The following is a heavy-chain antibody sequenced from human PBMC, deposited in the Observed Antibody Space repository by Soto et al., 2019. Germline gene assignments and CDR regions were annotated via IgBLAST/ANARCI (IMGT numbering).Heavy chain of an antibody. D-gene: IGHD3-16*02. Sequence: PGGSLRLSCAASGFTFSSYSMNWVRQAPGKGLEWVSYISSSSSTIYYADSVKGRFTISRDNAKNSLYLQMNSLRAEDTAVYYCATQITFGGVIGYLDYWGQGTLVTVSS. CDR3: ATQITFGGVIGYLDY. CDR1: GFTFSSYS. CDR2: ISSSSSTI. V-gene: IGHV3-48*01. J-gene: IGHJ4*02.